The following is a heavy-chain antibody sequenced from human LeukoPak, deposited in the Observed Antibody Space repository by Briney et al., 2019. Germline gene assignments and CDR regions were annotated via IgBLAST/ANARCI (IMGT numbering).Heavy chain of an antibody. CDR3: ARDAGKAYYYYYYMDV. V-gene: IGHV1-69*05. J-gene: IGHJ6*03. CDR2: IIPIFGTA. D-gene: IGHD6-13*01. Sequence: SVKVSCKASGGTFSSYAISWVRQAPGQGLEWMGRIIPIFGTANYTQKFQGRVTITTDESTSTAYMELSSLRSEDTAVYYCARDAGKAYYYYYYMDVWGKGTTVTVSS. CDR1: GGTFSSYA.